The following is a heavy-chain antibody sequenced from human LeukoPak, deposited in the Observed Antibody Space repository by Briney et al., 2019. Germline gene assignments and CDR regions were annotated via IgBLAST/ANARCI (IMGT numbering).Heavy chain of an antibody. CDR1: GFTFSSYG. J-gene: IGHJ4*02. V-gene: IGHV3-30*18. Sequence: PGGSLRLSCAASGFTFSSYGMHWVRRAPGKEPEWVAVISYDGGKTSYADSVKGRFTISRDNSRNTLYLQMNSLRVEDTAVYFCAKAPGIAVAATKIDYWGQGNLVIVSS. CDR2: ISYDGGKT. CDR3: AKAPGIAVAATKIDY. D-gene: IGHD6-19*01.